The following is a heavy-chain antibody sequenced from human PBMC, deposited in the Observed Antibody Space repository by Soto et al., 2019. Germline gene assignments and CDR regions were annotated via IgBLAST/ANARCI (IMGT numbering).Heavy chain of an antibody. CDR2: IKSNLDGGTT. Sequence: VQLQESGPGLVKPSQTRSLICSVSGGSISSGVYFWNWVRQVPGKGLEWLGLIKSNLDGGTTDYAAPLKGRIRISRDDSRNTVYLQMDRLNSEDTAVYYCATARRQTNYGWSKTFEFWGQGTLVTVSS. J-gene: IGHJ4*02. D-gene: IGHD3-16*01. CDR1: GGSISSGVYF. V-gene: IGHV3-15*07. CDR3: ATARRQTNYGWSKTFEF.